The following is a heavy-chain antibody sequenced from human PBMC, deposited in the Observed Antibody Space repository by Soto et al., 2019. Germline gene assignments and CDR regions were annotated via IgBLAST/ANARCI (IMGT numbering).Heavy chain of an antibody. CDR3: ARGGDNWNHLGGGDV. V-gene: IGHV1-69*06. Sequence: SVKVSCKASGGTFSSYAISWVRQAPGQGLEWMGGIIPIFGTANYAQKFQGRVTITADKSTSTAYMELSSLRSEDTAVYYCARGGDNWNHLGGGDVWGQGTTVTVSS. J-gene: IGHJ6*02. CDR2: IIPIFGTA. D-gene: IGHD1-20*01. CDR1: GGTFSSYA.